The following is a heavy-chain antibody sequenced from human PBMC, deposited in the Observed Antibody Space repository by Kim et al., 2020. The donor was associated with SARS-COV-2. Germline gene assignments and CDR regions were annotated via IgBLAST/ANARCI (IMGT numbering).Heavy chain of an antibody. CDR3: AKDDRVDSFDI. CDR2: ISDNGGST. D-gene: IGHD3-16*02. V-gene: IGHV3-23*01. Sequence: GGSLRLSCAASGFPFSSFAMSWVRQAPGRGLEWVSAISDNGGSTYYGDSVKGRFTISRDNSKTTLYLQMNSLRAEDTAVYYCAKDDRVDSFDIWGQGTMVTVSS. J-gene: IGHJ3*02. CDR1: GFPFSSFA.